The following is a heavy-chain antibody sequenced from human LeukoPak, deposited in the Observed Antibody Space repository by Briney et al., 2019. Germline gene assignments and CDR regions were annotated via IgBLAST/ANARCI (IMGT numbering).Heavy chain of an antibody. Sequence: GGSLRVSCAASGFTFSSYGMHWVRQAPGKGLEWVGFIRYDRCNKYYVDYLQGRFTISRDNSKNTLYLQMNSLRAEDTAVYYCAKDYYDSSGYYYLFDYWGQGTLVTVSS. J-gene: IGHJ4*02. CDR2: IRYDRCNK. CDR1: GFTFSSYG. CDR3: AKDYYDSSGYYYLFDY. D-gene: IGHD3-22*01. V-gene: IGHV3-30*02.